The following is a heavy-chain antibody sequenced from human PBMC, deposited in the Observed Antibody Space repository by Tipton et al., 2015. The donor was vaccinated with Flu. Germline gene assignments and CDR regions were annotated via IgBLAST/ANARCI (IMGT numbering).Heavy chain of an antibody. CDR2: IRSKTYGGTT. J-gene: IGHJ4*02. CDR1: GGSISGSG. D-gene: IGHD4-17*01. Sequence: TLSLTCTVSGGSISGSGYYWGWIRQPPGKGLEWVGLIRSKTYGGTTEYAASVKGRFTISRDDSRGIAYLQMNSLKSEDTGTYYCTTDYVYNNYHAFWGQGALVTVSS. CDR3: TTDYVYNNYHAF. V-gene: IGHV3-49*03.